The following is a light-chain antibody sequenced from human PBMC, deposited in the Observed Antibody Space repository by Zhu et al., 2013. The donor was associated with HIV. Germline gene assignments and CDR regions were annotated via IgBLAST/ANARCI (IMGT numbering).Light chain of an antibody. J-gene: IGLJ2*01. Sequence: QSALTQPPSVSGSPGQSVTISCTGTSSDVGGYDYVSWYQHHPGRAPKLMIYEVSNRPSGVSNRFSGSKSGNTASLTISGLQAEDEADYYCSSYTSSTTVVFGGGTKLTVL. CDR2: EVS. V-gene: IGLV2-14*01. CDR1: SSDVGGYDY. CDR3: SSYTSSTTVV.